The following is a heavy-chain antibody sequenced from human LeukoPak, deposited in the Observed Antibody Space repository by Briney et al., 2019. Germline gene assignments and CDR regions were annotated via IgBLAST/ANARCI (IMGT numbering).Heavy chain of an antibody. CDR2: IKQDGSEK. J-gene: IGHJ4*02. CDR1: GFTFSSYW. V-gene: IGHV3-7*03. Sequence: GGSLRLSCAASGFTFSSYWMSWVRQAPGKGLEWVANIKQDGSEKYYVDSVEGRFTISRDNAKNSLYLQMNSLRAEDTALYYCAKAGYCSGGSCYYFDYWGQGTLVTVSS. D-gene: IGHD2-15*01. CDR3: AKAGYCSGGSCYYFDY.